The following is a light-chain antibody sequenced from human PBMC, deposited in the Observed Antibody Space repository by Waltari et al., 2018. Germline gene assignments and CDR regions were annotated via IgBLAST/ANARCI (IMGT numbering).Light chain of an antibody. CDR2: GNS. CDR1: SSDIGAGFD. Sequence: QSVLTQPPSVSGAPGQRVTISCTGSSSDIGAGFDVQWYQQLPGTAPKLLISGNSDRPSGVPDRFSASRSGTSASLAITGLQAEDEADDYCQSWDSGLSAFVFGTGTKVTVL. V-gene: IGLV1-40*01. J-gene: IGLJ1*01. CDR3: QSWDSGLSAFV.